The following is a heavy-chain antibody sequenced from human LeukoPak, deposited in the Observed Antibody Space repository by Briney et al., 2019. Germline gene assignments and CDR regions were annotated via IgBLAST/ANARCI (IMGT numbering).Heavy chain of an antibody. CDR2: ISGRADRT. J-gene: IGHJ4*02. Sequence: GGSLRLSCAASGFTFSSYAMSWVRQAPGKGPEWVSAISGRADRTYYADPVKGRFTISRDNSKNTLNLQMNSLRAEDTAIYYCVKESEYISPRNYYFDYWGQETQVTVSS. CDR1: GFTFSSYA. V-gene: IGHV3-23*01. D-gene: IGHD5-18*01. CDR3: VKESEYISPRNYYFDY.